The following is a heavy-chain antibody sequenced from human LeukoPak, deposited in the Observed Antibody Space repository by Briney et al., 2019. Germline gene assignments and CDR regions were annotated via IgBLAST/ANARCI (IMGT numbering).Heavy chain of an antibody. CDR3: ARGTSTTNYHYYYMDV. J-gene: IGHJ6*03. V-gene: IGHV3-48*01. CDR2: ISSSSSTI. Sequence: PGGSLRLSCAASGFTFSSYSMNWVRQAPGKGLEWVSYISSSSSTIYYADSVKGRFTISRDNAKNSLYLQMTSQRAEDTAVYYCARGTSTTNYHYYYMDVGGKGTTVTVSS. D-gene: IGHD1-1*01. CDR1: GFTFSSYS.